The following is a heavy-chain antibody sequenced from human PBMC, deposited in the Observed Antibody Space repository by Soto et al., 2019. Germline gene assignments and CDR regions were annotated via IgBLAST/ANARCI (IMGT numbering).Heavy chain of an antibody. D-gene: IGHD3-10*01. CDR1: GGSIGSSSYY. CDR3: ARMVRGVIMEYYGMDV. J-gene: IGHJ6*02. Sequence: SETLSLTCTVSGGSIGSSSYYWGWIRKPPGKGLEWIGSIYYSGSTYYNPSLKSRVTISVDTSKNQFSLKLSSVTAADTAVYYCARMVRGVIMEYYGMDVWGQGTTVTVS. V-gene: IGHV4-39*01. CDR2: IYYSGST.